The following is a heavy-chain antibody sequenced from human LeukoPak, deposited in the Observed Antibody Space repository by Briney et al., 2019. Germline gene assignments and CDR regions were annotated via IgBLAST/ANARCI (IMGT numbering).Heavy chain of an antibody. CDR3: VKTFGLYYYDSSGHFDY. D-gene: IGHD3-22*01. J-gene: IGHJ4*02. CDR2: ISSNGGST. Sequence: GGSLRLSCSASGFTFSSYAMHWVRQAPGKGLEYVSAISSNGGSTYYADSVKGRFTISRDNSKNTLYLQMSSLRAEDTALYYCVKTFGLYYYDSSGHFDYWGQGTLVTVSS. CDR1: GFTFSSYA. V-gene: IGHV3-64D*06.